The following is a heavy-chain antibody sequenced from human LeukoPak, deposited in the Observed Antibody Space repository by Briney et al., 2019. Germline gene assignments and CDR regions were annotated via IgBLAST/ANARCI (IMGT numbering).Heavy chain of an antibody. D-gene: IGHD3-22*01. CDR3: ERDLNYYDSSGYSYYYYYMDV. CDR1: GCSISSYY. V-gene: IGHV4-4*07. J-gene: IGHJ6*03. CDR2: IYTRGSN. Sequence: SETLSLTCPFSGCSISSYYWSWIRQPAGKGLEWIGRIYTRGSNNYNPSLKSGVTISVDTCKNQVPLELSSVSAADTAVYYCERDLNYYDSSGYSYYYYYMDVWGKGTTVTVSS.